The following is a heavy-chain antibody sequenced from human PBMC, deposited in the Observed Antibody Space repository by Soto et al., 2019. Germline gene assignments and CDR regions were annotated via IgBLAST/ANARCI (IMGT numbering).Heavy chain of an antibody. CDR3: ARELGGTTVNTLFDH. Sequence: QVQLVQSGAEVKKPGASVKVSCKASGYTFTRYYIHWVRQAPGQGLEWMGIVNPSGDNTNYAQKFRGRVTMXTDXSXSTGHMELSSLRSEDTAVYFCARELGGTTVNTLFDHWGQGTVVTVSS. D-gene: IGHD4-17*01. J-gene: IGHJ4*02. CDR2: VNPSGDNT. V-gene: IGHV1-46*01. CDR1: GYTFTRYY.